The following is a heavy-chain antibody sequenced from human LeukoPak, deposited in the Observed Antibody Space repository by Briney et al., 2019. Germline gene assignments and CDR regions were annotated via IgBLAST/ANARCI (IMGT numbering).Heavy chain of an antibody. Sequence: GRSLRLSCAASGFIFDDYAMHWVRQVPGKGLEWVSGITRNSGSIGYADSVKGRFTISRDSAKNSLYLQMNSLRAEDTAVYYCASPFSSYNDGTGYYPYAMDVWGQGTTVTVSS. CDR1: GFIFDDYA. CDR3: ASPFSSYNDGTGYYPYAMDV. CDR2: ITRNSGSI. J-gene: IGHJ6*02. D-gene: IGHD3-22*01. V-gene: IGHV3-9*01.